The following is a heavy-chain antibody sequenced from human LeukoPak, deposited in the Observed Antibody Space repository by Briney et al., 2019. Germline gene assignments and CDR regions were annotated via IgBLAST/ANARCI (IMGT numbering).Heavy chain of an antibody. J-gene: IGHJ6*03. Sequence: GGSLRLSCAASGFTFSSYWMHWVRHAPGKGLEWVSLISWDGGSTYYADSVKGRFTISRDNSKNSLYLQMNSLRAEDTALYYCAKDGRYSSSWYRKLNYYYYMDVWGKGTTVTVSS. CDR2: ISWDGGST. CDR1: GFTFSSYW. V-gene: IGHV3-43D*03. D-gene: IGHD6-13*01. CDR3: AKDGRYSSSWYRKLNYYYYMDV.